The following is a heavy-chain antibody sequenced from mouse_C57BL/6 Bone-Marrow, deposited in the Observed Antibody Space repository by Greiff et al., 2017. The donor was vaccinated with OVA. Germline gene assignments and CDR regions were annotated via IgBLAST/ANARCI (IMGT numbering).Heavy chain of an antibody. J-gene: IGHJ4*01. V-gene: IGHV1-7*01. D-gene: IGHD1-1*02. CDR2: INPSSGYT. Sequence: QVQLQQSGAELAKPGASVKLSCKASGYTFTSYWMHWVKQRPGQGLEWIGYINPSSGYTKYNQKFKDKATLTADKSSSTAYMQLSSLTYQDSAVYYCARKAPEFITIEKRAMDYWGQGTSVTVSS. CDR1: GYTFTSYW. CDR3: ARKAPEFITIEKRAMDY.